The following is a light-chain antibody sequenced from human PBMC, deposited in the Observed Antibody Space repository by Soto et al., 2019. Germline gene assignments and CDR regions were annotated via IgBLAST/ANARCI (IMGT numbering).Light chain of an antibody. CDR2: GAS. J-gene: IGKJ5*01. V-gene: IGKV3-20*01. CDR1: LSVSSS. CDR3: QQYGTSPIT. Sequence: ETVLTQSPGTLSLSPGERATLSCRASLSVSSSLAWYQQKPGQAPRLLIYGASSGATGIPDRFSGSGSGTDFTLTISRLEPEDFAVFYCQQYGTSPITFGQGTRLEIK.